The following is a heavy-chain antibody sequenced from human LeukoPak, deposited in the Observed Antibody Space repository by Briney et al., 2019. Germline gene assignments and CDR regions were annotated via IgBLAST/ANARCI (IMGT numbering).Heavy chain of an antibody. Sequence: PGGSLRLSCADSTLTFSSYWMHWVRQAPGKGLVWVSRIKSDGSSTTYADSVKGRFTISRDNAKNTLYLQMNSLRPEDTAVYYCARARPSMWIDYWGQGTLVTVSS. CDR3: ARARPSMWIDY. D-gene: IGHD5-12*01. J-gene: IGHJ4*02. V-gene: IGHV3-74*01. CDR1: TLTFSSYW. CDR2: IKSDGSST.